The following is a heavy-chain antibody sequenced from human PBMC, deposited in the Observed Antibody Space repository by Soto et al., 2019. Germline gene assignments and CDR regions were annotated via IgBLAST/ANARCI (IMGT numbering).Heavy chain of an antibody. CDR1: GGTFSSYA. J-gene: IGHJ4*02. Sequence: ASVKVSCKASGGTFSSYAISWVRQAPGQGLEWMGGIIPIFGTANYAQKFQGRVTITADESTSTAYMELSSLRSEDTAVYYCARVLTAAGNPLLWGQGTLVTVSS. D-gene: IGHD6-13*01. CDR2: IIPIFGTA. V-gene: IGHV1-69*13. CDR3: ARVLTAAGNPLL.